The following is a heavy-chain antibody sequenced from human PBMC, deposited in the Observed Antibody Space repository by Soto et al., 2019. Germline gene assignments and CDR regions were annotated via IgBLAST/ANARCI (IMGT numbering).Heavy chain of an antibody. CDR3: AKHKSGSDFLDP. J-gene: IGHJ5*02. V-gene: IGHV4-39*01. Sequence: PSATLSLTCTVSGGSISDISYCWGWIRKRLGKGGQWNRCRVYSGATSYNPSLKNHVAISIDTSNNEFSLVLVAVSAPDTGVYYCAKHKSGSDFLDPWGQGTLVTVST. D-gene: IGHD2-21*02. CDR2: RVYSGAT. CDR1: GGSISDISYC.